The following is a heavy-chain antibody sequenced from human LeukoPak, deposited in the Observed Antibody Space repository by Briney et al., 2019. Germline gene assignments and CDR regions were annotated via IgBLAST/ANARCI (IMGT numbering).Heavy chain of an antibody. D-gene: IGHD1-1*01. Sequence: GGSLRLSCAASGFTFGSYAMHWVRQAPGKGLEWVAVISYDGSNKYYADSVKGRFTISRDNSKNTLYLQMNSLRAEDTAVYYCARDRGMTTFDYWGQGTLVTVSS. J-gene: IGHJ4*02. CDR2: ISYDGSNK. V-gene: IGHV3-30*04. CDR3: ARDRGMTTFDY. CDR1: GFTFGSYA.